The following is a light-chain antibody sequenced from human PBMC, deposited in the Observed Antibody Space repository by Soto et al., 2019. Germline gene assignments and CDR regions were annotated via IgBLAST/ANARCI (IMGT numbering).Light chain of an antibody. CDR1: SSDVGSYNL. J-gene: IGLJ2*01. CDR3: CSYAGGTSV. CDR2: EGS. Sequence: QSVLTQPASVSGSPGQSITISCTGTSSDVGSYNLVSWYQQHPGKAPKLMIYEGSERPSGVSNRFSGSKSGNTASLTISGLQAEDEADYYCCSYAGGTSVFGGGTKVTVL. V-gene: IGLV2-23*01.